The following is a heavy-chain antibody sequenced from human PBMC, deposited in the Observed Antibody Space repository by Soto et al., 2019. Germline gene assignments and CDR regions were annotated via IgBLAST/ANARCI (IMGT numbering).Heavy chain of an antibody. CDR2: IYTSGST. CDR1: GGSISSYY. J-gene: IGHJ5*02. V-gene: IGHV4-4*07. Sequence: TLSLTCTVSGGSISSYYWSWIRQPAGKGLEWIGRIYTSGSTNYNPSLKSRVTMSVDTSKNQFSLKLSSVTAADTAVYYCARDMRNVVVAADWFDPWGQGTLVTVSS. D-gene: IGHD2-15*01. CDR3: ARDMRNVVVAADWFDP.